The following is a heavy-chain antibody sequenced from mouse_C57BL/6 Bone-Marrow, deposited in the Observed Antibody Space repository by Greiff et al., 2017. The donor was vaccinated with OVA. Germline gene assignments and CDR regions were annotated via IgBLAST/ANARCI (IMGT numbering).Heavy chain of an antibody. CDR3: ARDGKNYYGSSDWYFDV. J-gene: IGHJ1*03. Sequence: VKLMESGAELARPGASVKMSCKASGYTFTSYTMHWVKQRPGQGLEWIGYINPSSGYPKYNQKFKDKATLTADKSSSTAYMQLSSLTSEDSAVYYGARDGKNYYGSSDWYFDVWGTGTTVTVSS. CDR2: INPSSGYP. V-gene: IGHV1-4*01. CDR1: GYTFTSYT. D-gene: IGHD1-1*01.